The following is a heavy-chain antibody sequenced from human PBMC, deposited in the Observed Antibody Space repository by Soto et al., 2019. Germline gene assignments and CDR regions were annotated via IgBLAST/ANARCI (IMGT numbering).Heavy chain of an antibody. CDR2: IYYSGST. CDR3: ASLTVVTGIYAFDI. CDR1: GGSISSSNW. V-gene: IGHV4-4*02. J-gene: IGHJ3*02. D-gene: IGHD2-15*01. Sequence: QVQLQESGPGLVKPSGTLSLTCAVSGGSISSSNWWSWVRHPPGKGLEWIGEIYYSGSTNYTPSLKSRVTISVDKSKNQFSLKLSSVTAADTAVYYCASLTVVTGIYAFDIWGQGTMVTVSS.